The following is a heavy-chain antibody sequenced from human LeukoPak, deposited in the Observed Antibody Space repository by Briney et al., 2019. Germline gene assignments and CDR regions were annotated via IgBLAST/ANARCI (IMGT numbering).Heavy chain of an antibody. V-gene: IGHV1-58*01. CDR1: GFTFTSSA. CDR2: IVVGSGNT. J-gene: IGHJ3*02. Sequence: GASVKVSCKASGFTFTSSAVQWVRQARGQRLEWIGWIVVGSGNTNYAQKFQERVTITRDMSTSTAYMELSSLRSEDTAVYYCAADLGGDDAFDIWGQGTMVTVSS. CDR3: AADLGGDDAFDI.